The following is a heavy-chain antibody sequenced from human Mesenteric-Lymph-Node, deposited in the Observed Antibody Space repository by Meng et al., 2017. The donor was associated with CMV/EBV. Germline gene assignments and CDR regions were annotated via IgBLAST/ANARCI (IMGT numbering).Heavy chain of an antibody. Sequence: LSLTCAASGFTFSSYAMSWVRQAPGKGLEWVSVIYSGGSSTYYADSVKGRFTISRDNAKNSLYLQMNSLRAEDTAVYYCARDLKVADYDFWSGAMDVWGQGTTVTVSS. D-gene: IGHD3-3*01. CDR3: ARDLKVADYDFWSGAMDV. CDR2: IYSGGSST. J-gene: IGHJ6*02. V-gene: IGHV3-23*03. CDR1: GFTFSSYA.